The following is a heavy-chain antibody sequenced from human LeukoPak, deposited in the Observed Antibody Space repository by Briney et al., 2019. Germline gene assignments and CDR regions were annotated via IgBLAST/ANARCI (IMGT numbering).Heavy chain of an antibody. Sequence: SETLSLTCTVSGYSISSGYYWGWIRQPPGKGLEWIGSIYHSGSTCYNPSLKSRVTISVDTSKNQFSLKLSSVTAADTAVYYCARTTSYYYYMDVWGKGTTVTVSS. CDR3: ARTTSYYYYMDV. V-gene: IGHV4-38-2*02. CDR1: GYSISSGYY. D-gene: IGHD1-14*01. J-gene: IGHJ6*03. CDR2: IYHSGST.